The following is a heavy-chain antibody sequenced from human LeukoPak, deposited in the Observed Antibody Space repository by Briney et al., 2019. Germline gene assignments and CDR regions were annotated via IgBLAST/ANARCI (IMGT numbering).Heavy chain of an antibody. D-gene: IGHD7-27*01. J-gene: IGHJ4*02. V-gene: IGHV3-48*04. CDR3: ARDGDLGDY. CDR2: ISSSSSTI. Sequence: PGGSLRLSCAASGFTFSSYSMNWVRQAPGKGLEWVSYISSSSSTIYYADSVKGRFTISRDNAKNSLYLQMNSLRAEDTAVYYCARDGDLGDYWGQGTLVTVSS. CDR1: GFTFSSYS.